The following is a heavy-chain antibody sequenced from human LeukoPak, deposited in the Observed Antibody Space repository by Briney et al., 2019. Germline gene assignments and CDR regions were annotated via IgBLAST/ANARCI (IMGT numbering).Heavy chain of an antibody. J-gene: IGHJ4*02. CDR1: GYTFTSYW. V-gene: IGHV5-51*01. D-gene: IGHD6-13*01. Sequence: GESLKISCKGSGYTFTSYWIGWVRQMPGKGLEWMGIIYPGDSDTRYSPSFQGQVTMSVDKSISTAYVQWGSLKAADTAMYYCARFRIAAAGYNDYWGQGTLVTVSS. CDR2: IYPGDSDT. CDR3: ARFRIAAAGYNDY.